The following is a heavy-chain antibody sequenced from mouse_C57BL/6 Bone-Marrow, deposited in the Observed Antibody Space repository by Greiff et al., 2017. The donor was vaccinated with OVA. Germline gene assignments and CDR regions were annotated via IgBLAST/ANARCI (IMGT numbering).Heavy chain of an antibody. CDR2: IDPETGGT. J-gene: IGHJ4*01. V-gene: IGHV1-15*01. CDR1: GYTFTDYE. Sequence: VQVVQSGAELVRPGASVTLSCKASGYTFTDYEMHWVKQPPVHGLEWIGAIDPETGGTAYNQKFKGKAILTADKSSSTAYLQLRSLTSEDSAVYYCTRGYSKDYGRDYWGQGTSVTVSS. CDR3: TRGYSKDYGRDY. D-gene: IGHD2-5*01.